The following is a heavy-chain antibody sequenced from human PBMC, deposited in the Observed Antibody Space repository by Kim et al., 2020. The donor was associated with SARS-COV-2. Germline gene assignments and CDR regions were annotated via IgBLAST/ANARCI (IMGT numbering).Heavy chain of an antibody. J-gene: IGHJ6*02. V-gene: IGHV3-21*01. CDR2: ISTSSSYI. Sequence: LSLSCAASGFTFSSYSMNWVRQAPGKGLEWVSSISTSSSYIYYADSVKGRFTISRDNAKNSLYLQMNSLRAEDTAVYYCARDLGSITTSNYYYGMDVWGQGTTVTVSS. CDR1: GFTFSSYS. D-gene: IGHD2-2*01. CDR3: ARDLGSITTSNYYYGMDV.